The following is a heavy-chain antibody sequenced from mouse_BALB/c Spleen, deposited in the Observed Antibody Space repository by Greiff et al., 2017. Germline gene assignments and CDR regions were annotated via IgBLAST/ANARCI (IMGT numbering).Heavy chain of an antibody. CDR3: ARSEEVRRYYYAMDY. J-gene: IGHJ4*01. CDR1: GFTFSSFG. D-gene: IGHD2-14*01. Sequence: DVQLVESGGGLVQPGGSRKLSCAASGFTFSSFGMHWVRQAPEKGLEWVAYISSGSSTIYYADTVKGRFTISRDNPKNTLFLQMTSLRSEDTAMYYCARSEEVRRYYYAMDYWGQGTSVTVSS. V-gene: IGHV5-17*02. CDR2: ISSGSSTI.